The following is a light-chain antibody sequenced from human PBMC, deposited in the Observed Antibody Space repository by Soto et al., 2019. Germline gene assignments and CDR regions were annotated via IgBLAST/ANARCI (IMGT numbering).Light chain of an antibody. J-gene: IGKJ1*01. V-gene: IGKV3-20*01. Sequence: EIVLTQSPGTLSLSPGERATLSCRASQSVSSSFLAWYQQKVGQAPRLLIYGASSRATGIPDRFSGSGSGTDFTLTISRLEPEDFAVYYCQQYDSSRTFGQGTKVDIK. CDR3: QQYDSSRT. CDR1: QSVSSSF. CDR2: GAS.